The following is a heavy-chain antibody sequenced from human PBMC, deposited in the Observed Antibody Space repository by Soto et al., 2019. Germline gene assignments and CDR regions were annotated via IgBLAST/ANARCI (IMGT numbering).Heavy chain of an antibody. J-gene: IGHJ4*02. D-gene: IGHD5-18*01. Sequence: QVHLVQSGAEVKKRGASVKVSCKASGYTFTNNVLHWVRQAPGQRVEWMGWVNAGNDNTKWSREFQGRLTLTKDTAATTASMELSSLTSEDTAIYFCAREVPYGYSRFDYWGQGTLVTVSS. CDR2: VNAGNDNT. V-gene: IGHV1-3*01. CDR1: GYTFTNNV. CDR3: AREVPYGYSRFDY.